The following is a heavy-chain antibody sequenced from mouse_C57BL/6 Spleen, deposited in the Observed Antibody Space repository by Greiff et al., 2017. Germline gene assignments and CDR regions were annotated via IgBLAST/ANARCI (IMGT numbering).Heavy chain of an antibody. CDR2: INPSNGGT. CDR3: ARQVTPWHYGSSLYAMDY. D-gene: IGHD1-1*01. CDR1: GYTFTSYW. V-gene: IGHV1-53*01. J-gene: IGHJ4*01. Sequence: QVQLQQPGTELVKPGASVKLSCKASGYTFTSYWMHWVKQRPGQGLEWIGNINPSNGGTNYNEKFKSKATLTVDKSSSTAYMQLSSLTSEDSAVYYCARQVTPWHYGSSLYAMDYWGQGTSVTVSS.